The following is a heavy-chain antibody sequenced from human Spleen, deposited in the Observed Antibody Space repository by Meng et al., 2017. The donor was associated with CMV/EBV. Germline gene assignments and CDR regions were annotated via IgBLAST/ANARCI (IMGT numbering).Heavy chain of an antibody. CDR3: AKDGRGTVYCSSASCHWEYGMDV. CDR1: GFTFSNYA. CDR2: ISGRGDTT. D-gene: IGHD2-2*01. V-gene: IGHV3-23*01. J-gene: IGHJ6*02. Sequence: GESLKISCSASGFTFSNYAMSWVRQAPGKGLEGVSGISGRGDTTYYADSVKGRFTISRDNSKNTLYLQMNSLRVEDTALYYCAKDGRGTVYCSSASCHWEYGMDVWGQGTTVTVSS.